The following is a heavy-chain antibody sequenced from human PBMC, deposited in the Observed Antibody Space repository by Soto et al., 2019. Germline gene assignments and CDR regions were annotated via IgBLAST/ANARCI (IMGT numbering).Heavy chain of an antibody. Sequence: QVTLKESGPVLVKPTETLTLPCTVSGFSLSNARMGVSWIRQPPGKALEWLAHIFSNDEKSYSTSLKSRLTISKDTSKSQVVLTMTNMDPVDTATYYCARIGYDSSGYYSTHTWFDPWGQGTLVTVSS. CDR1: GFSLSNARMG. D-gene: IGHD3-22*01. J-gene: IGHJ5*02. V-gene: IGHV2-26*01. CDR2: IFSNDEK. CDR3: ARIGYDSSGYYSTHTWFDP.